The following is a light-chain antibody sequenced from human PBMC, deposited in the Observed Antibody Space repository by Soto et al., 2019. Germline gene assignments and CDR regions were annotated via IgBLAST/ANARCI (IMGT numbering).Light chain of an antibody. Sequence: EIVLTQSPGTLSLSPGETATLSCRASQSVGSRFLAWYQQKPGQAPRLLIYRASSRATGIPDRFSGRGSGTDFTLTISRLEPEDFAVYYCHQYGSSSYTFGQGTKVDIK. V-gene: IGKV3-20*01. CDR1: QSVGSRF. CDR3: HQYGSSSYT. CDR2: RAS. J-gene: IGKJ2*01.